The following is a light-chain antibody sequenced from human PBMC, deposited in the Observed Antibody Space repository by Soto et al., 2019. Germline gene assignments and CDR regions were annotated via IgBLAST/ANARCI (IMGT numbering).Light chain of an antibody. J-gene: IGLJ3*02. CDR3: AAWDDSLNGRV. V-gene: IGLV1-44*01. Sequence: QSVLTQPPSASGTPGQRVTISCSGSSSNIGSNTVNWYQQLPGTAPKLLIYKNNQRPSGVPDRFSGSKSDTSASLAISGLQSEDEADYYCAAWDDSLNGRVFGGGTKVTVL. CDR1: SSNIGSNT. CDR2: KNN.